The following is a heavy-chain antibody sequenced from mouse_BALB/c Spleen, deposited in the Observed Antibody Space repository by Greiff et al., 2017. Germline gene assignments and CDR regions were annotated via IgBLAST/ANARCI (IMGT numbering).Heavy chain of an antibody. CDR2: INPYNDGT. CDR3: ARMGGNGSSPYYFDY. CDR1: GYTFTSYV. Sequence: EVQLQQSGPELVKPGASVKMSCKASGYTFTSYVMHWVKQKPGQGLEWIGYINPYNDGTKYNEKFKGKATLTSDKSSSTAYMELSSLTSEDSAVYYCARMGGNGSSPYYFDYWGQGTTLTVSS. V-gene: IGHV1-14*01. D-gene: IGHD1-1*01. J-gene: IGHJ2*01.